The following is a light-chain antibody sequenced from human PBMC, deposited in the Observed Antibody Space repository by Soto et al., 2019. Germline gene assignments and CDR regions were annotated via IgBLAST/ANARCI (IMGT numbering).Light chain of an antibody. CDR2: EVN. CDR1: SSDVGGYNY. V-gene: IGLV2-14*01. Sequence: QSALTQPASVSGSPGQSITISCTGTSSDVGGYNYVSWYQQHPGKAPKVLIFEVNNRPSGISDRFSGSKSGNTASLTISGLQAGDEADYYCSSYTTTSTLVVFGGGTKLTVL. J-gene: IGLJ3*02. CDR3: SSYTTTSTLVV.